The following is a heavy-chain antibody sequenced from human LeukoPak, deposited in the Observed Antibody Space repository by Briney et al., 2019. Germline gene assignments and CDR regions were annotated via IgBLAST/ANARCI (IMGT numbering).Heavy chain of an antibody. CDR2: IFHSGST. V-gene: IGHV4-4*02. D-gene: IGHD2-21*01. CDR1: GGSITTGHW. CDR3: ARDHMVRSWCFDL. J-gene: IGHJ2*01. Sequence: SETLSLTCGVSGGSITTGHWWPWVRQPPGKGLEWIGEIFHSGSTDYNPSLKSRVTISVDKSRNQFSLNLISVTAADTAVYYCARDHMVRSWCFDLWGRGTLVTVSS.